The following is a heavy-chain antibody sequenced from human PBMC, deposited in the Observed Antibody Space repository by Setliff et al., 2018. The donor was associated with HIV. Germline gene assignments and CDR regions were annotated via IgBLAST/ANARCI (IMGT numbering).Heavy chain of an antibody. D-gene: IGHD6-13*01. J-gene: IGHJ4*02. CDR1: GGSISTSNW. CDR3: ARKGSSSRSQEYYYDF. V-gene: IGHV4-28*01. Sequence: SETLSLTCTVSGGSISTSNWWGWIRQTPGKGLEWIGYIYHSGNTYYNPSLKSRVSISVDRSKNHFSLKLNSMTALDTAVYYCARKGSSSRSQEYYYDFWGQGTLVTVSS. CDR2: IYHSGNT.